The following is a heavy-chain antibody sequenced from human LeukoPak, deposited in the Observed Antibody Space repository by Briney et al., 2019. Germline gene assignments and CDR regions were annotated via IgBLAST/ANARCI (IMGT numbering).Heavy chain of an antibody. D-gene: IGHD3-22*01. CDR3: ARSSNYYDREEGFDY. J-gene: IGHJ4*02. CDR2: IYYSGST. Sequence: SETLSLTCAVYGGSFSGYYWSWIRQPPGKGLEWIGYIYYSGSTNYNPSLKSRVTISVDTSKNQFSLKLSSVTAADTAVYYCARSSNYYDREEGFDYWGQGTLVTVSS. CDR1: GGSFSGYY. V-gene: IGHV4-59*01.